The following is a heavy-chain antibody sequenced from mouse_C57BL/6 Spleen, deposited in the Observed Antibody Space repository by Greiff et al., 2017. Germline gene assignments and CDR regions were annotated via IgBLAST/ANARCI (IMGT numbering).Heavy chain of an antibody. CDR1: GYTFTDYN. CDR3: ARSPHYYGSSSFDY. D-gene: IGHD1-1*01. V-gene: IGHV1-18*01. Sequence: VQLQQSGPELVKPGASVKIPCKASGYTFTDYNMDWVKQSHGKSLEWIGDINPNNGGTIYNQKFKGKATLTVDKSSSTAYMELRSLTSEDTAVYYCARSPHYYGSSSFDYWGQGTTLTVSS. CDR2: INPNNGGT. J-gene: IGHJ2*01.